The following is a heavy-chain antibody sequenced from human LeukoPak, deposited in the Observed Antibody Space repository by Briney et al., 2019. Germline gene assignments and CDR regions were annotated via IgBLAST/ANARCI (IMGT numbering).Heavy chain of an antibody. CDR2: ISSSGSTI. CDR3: AELGITTIGGV. D-gene: IGHD3-10*02. CDR1: GFAFSSYE. Sequence: GGSLRLSCAASGFAFSSYEMNWVRQAPGKGLEWVSYISSSGSTIYYADSVKGRFTISRDNAKNLLYLQMNSLRAEDTAVYYCAELGITTIGGVWGKGTTVTISS. J-gene: IGHJ6*04. V-gene: IGHV3-48*03.